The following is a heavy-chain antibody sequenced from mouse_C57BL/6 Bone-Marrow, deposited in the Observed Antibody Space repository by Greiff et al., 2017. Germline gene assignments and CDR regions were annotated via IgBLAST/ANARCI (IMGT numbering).Heavy chain of an antibody. Sequence: EVKLVESGGGLVKPGGSLTLSCAASGFTFSSYAMSWVRQTPEKRLEWVATISDGGSYTYYPDNVKGRFTISRDNAKNNLYLQMSNLKSEDTAMYYSARDVITTVVASFDYWGQGTNLTVSS. V-gene: IGHV5-4*01. CDR2: ISDGGSYT. J-gene: IGHJ2*01. CDR3: ARDVITTVVASFDY. CDR1: GFTFSSYA. D-gene: IGHD1-1*01.